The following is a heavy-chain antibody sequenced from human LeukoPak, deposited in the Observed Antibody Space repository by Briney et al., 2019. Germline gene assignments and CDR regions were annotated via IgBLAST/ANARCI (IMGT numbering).Heavy chain of an antibody. CDR3: ARVRAVAGNPFPYYYYYGMDV. CDR1: GGSFSVYY. V-gene: IGHV4-34*01. Sequence: SETLSLTCAVYGGSFSVYYWSWIRQPPGKGLEWIGEINHSGSTNYNPSLKSRVTISVDTSKNQFSLKLSSVTAADTAVYYCARVRAVAGNPFPYYYYYGMDVWGQGTTVTVSS. CDR2: INHSGST. D-gene: IGHD6-19*01. J-gene: IGHJ6*02.